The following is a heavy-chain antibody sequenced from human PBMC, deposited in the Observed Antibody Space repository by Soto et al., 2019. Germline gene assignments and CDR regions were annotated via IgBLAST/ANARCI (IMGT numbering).Heavy chain of an antibody. CDR2: INAGYGNT. CDR1: GYTFISYA. CDR3: ARDPGDGTSDF. V-gene: IGHV1-3*01. Sequence: ASVKVSCKASGYTFISYAMHWVRQAPGQRLEWMGWINAGYGNTKSSQKFQDRVTISRDTSASTAYMELTSLRSEDTAVYYCARDPGDGTSDFWAQGKLVTVSS. D-gene: IGHD7-27*01. J-gene: IGHJ4*02.